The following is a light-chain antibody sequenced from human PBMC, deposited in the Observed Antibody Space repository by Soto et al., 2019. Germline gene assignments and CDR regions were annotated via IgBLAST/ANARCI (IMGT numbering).Light chain of an antibody. CDR2: EVT. Sequence: QSALTQPPSASGSPGQSVTISCTGTSSDVGAYKDVSWYQQYPGKAPKLMIYEVTKRPSGVPDPFSGSKSGNTASLTVSGLQAEDEADYYCTSYVGNDIWVFGGGTKVTVL. CDR3: TSYVGNDIWV. V-gene: IGLV2-8*01. CDR1: SSDVGAYKD. J-gene: IGLJ3*02.